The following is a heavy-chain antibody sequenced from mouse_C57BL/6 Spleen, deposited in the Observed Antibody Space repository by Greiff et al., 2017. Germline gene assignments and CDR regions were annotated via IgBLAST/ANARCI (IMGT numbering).Heavy chain of an antibody. CDR2: IFPGSGST. CDR3: VRRHNTTAYYFGY. CDR1: GYTFTDYY. V-gene: IGHV1-75*01. D-gene: IGHD1-2*01. J-gene: IGHJ2*01. Sequence: QVQLQQSGPELVKPGASVKISCKASGYTFTDYYINWVKQRPGQGLEWIGRIFPGSGSTYYNEKFKGKATLTVDKSSSTAYMLLSSLTSEDSAGYFCVRRHNTTAYYFGYWGQGTTLTVAS.